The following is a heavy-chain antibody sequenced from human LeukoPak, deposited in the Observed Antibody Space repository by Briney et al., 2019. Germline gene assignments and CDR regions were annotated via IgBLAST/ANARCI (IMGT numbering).Heavy chain of an antibody. CDR3: ARDTGWYFDL. D-gene: IGHD4-17*01. V-gene: IGHV3-74*03. CDR2: ITGDGSST. Sequence: GGSLRLSCAASGLTFSGYWMHWVRQVPGKGLVWVSRITGDGSSTTYADSVKGRFTISRDNAKNTVFLQMISLRAEDTAVYYCARDTGWYFDLWGRGTLVTGST. CDR1: GLTFSGYW. J-gene: IGHJ2*01.